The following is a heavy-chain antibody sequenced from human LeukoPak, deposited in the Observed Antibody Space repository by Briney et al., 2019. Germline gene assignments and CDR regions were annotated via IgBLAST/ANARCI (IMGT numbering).Heavy chain of an antibody. J-gene: IGHJ4*02. D-gene: IGHD3-10*01. CDR1: GFTFDDYA. Sequence: GGSLRLSCAASGFTFDDYAMHWVRQAPGKGLEWVAVISYDGSDKYYADSVKGRFTISRDTSKNTVYLQMNSLRAEDTAVYYCAKHSGLYYFDYWGQGALVTVSS. V-gene: IGHV3-30*18. CDR3: AKHSGLYYFDY. CDR2: ISYDGSDK.